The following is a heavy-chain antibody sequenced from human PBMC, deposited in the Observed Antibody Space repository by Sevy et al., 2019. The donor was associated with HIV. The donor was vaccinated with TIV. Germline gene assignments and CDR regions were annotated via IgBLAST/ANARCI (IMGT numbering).Heavy chain of an antibody. D-gene: IGHD2-15*01. V-gene: IGHV4-59*01. CDR2: IYYSGST. Sequence: SETLSLTCTVSGGSISSYYWSWIRQPPGKGLEWIGYIYYSGSTNYNPSLKSRVTISVDTSKNQFSLKLSSVTAAGTAVYYCARFSGRRCSGGSCYLADPFDIWGQGTMVTVSS. J-gene: IGHJ3*02. CDR1: GGSISSYY. CDR3: ARFSGRRCSGGSCYLADPFDI.